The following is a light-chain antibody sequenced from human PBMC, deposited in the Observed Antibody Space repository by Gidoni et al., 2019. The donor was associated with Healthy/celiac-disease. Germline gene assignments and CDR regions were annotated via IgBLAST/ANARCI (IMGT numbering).Light chain of an antibody. Sequence: DIQMTQSPSTLSASVGDRVTITCRACQSISSWLAWYQQKPGKAPKLLTYKASSLESGVPSRFSGSGSGTEFTLTISSLQPDDFATYYCQQYNSYSSFXQXTKLEIK. CDR2: KAS. CDR3: QQYNSYSS. V-gene: IGKV1-5*03. CDR1: QSISSW. J-gene: IGKJ2*03.